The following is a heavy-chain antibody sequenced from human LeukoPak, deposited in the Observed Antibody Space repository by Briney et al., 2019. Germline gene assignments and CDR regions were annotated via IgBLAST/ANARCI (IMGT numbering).Heavy chain of an antibody. CDR1: GYTFTSYG. CDR3: ARLRSSGWSLYYFDY. J-gene: IGHJ4*02. D-gene: IGHD6-19*01. V-gene: IGHV1-18*01. Sequence: ASVKVSCKASGYTFTSYGISWVRQAPGQGLEWMGWISAYNGNTNYAQKLQGRVTMTTDTSTSTAYMEPRSLRSDDTAVYYCARLRSSGWSLYYFDYWGQGTLVTVSS. CDR2: ISAYNGNT.